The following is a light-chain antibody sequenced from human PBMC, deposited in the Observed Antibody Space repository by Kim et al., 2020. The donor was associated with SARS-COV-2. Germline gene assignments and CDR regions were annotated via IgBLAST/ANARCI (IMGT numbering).Light chain of an antibody. CDR1: SSDVGGYNY. J-gene: IGLJ3*02. Sequence: QSALTQPPSASGSPGQSVTISCTGTSSDVGGYNYVSWYQQHPGTAPKLMIYEVSKRPSGVPDRFSGSKSGNTASLTVSGLQAEEEADYYCSSYAGSNNLVFGGGTQLTVL. CDR3: SSYAGSNNLV. CDR2: EVS. V-gene: IGLV2-8*01.